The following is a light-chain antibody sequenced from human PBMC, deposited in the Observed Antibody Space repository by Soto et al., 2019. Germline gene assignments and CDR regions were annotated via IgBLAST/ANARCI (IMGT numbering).Light chain of an antibody. CDR2: GAS. V-gene: IGKV3D-15*01. Sequence: EVVVTQSPATLSVAPGESATFSCRTSQSVSTNVAWYQQRPGQPPRLLIYGASTRATGIPARFSGRGSRTQFTLTLSSLQSEDCALYYCLQYNNRPPYTFGQGTQLEIK. CDR3: LQYNNRPPYT. J-gene: IGKJ2*01. CDR1: QSVSTN.